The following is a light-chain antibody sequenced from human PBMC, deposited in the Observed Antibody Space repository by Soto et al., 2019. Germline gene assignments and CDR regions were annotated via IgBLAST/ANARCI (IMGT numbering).Light chain of an antibody. CDR3: QQSYSTPLT. CDR1: QSIRSY. Sequence: DIQMTQSPSSLSASVGDRVTITCRASQSIRSYLNWYQQKPGKAPKLLIYAASSLQSGVPSRFSGSGSGTDFTLTISSLQPEDFATYYCQQSYSTPLTFGGVTKVEIK. V-gene: IGKV1-39*01. CDR2: AAS. J-gene: IGKJ4*01.